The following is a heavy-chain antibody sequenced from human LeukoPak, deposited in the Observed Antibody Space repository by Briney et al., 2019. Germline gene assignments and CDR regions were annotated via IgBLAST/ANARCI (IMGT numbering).Heavy chain of an antibody. J-gene: IGHJ4*02. CDR1: GGPISSYY. CDR2: IYYSGST. D-gene: IGHD3-10*01. CDR3: VAFRITMVRGVIDDY. V-gene: IGHV4-59*01. Sequence: SETLSLTCTVSGGPISSYYWSWIRQPPGKGLEWIGYIYYSGSTNYNPSLKSRVTISVDTSKNQFSLKLSSVTAADTAVYYCVAFRITMVRGVIDDYWGQGTLVTVSS.